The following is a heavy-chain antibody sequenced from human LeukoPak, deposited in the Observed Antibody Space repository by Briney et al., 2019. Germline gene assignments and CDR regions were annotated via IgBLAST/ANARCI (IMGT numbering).Heavy chain of an antibody. CDR1: GGSISSYY. CDR2: IYYSGST. V-gene: IGHV4-59*08. Sequence: SETLSLTCSVSGGSISSYYWSWIRQPPGKGLEWIGYIYYSGSTNYNPSLKSRVTISVDTSKNQFSLKLSSVTAADTAVYYCARHRIVGATVYFDYWGQGTLVTVSS. D-gene: IGHD1-26*01. J-gene: IGHJ4*02. CDR3: ARHRIVGATVYFDY.